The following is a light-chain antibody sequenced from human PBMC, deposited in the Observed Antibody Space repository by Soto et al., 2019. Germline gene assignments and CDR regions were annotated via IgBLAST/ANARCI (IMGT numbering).Light chain of an antibody. CDR3: QQRNNWPIT. V-gene: IGKV3-11*01. Sequence: EIVMTQSTATLSVSPGERSTLSFRASQSISSNLAWYQQKPGQAPRLLIYDASNRATGIPVRFSGSGSGTDFTLTISSLEPEDFALYYCQQRNNWPITFGQGTLPEVK. CDR1: QSISSN. CDR2: DAS. J-gene: IGKJ5*01.